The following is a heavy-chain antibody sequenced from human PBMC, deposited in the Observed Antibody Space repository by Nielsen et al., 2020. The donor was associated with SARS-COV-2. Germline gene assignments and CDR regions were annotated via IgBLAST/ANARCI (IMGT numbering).Heavy chain of an antibody. V-gene: IGHV3-48*03. CDR1: GFTFSSYA. CDR3: ANFGWTDY. D-gene: IGHD6-19*01. J-gene: IGHJ4*02. CDR2: ISSVSAT. Sequence: GESLKISCAASGFTFSSYAMNWVRQAPGKGLEWVSYISSVSATHYADSVRGRFTISRDNAKNSLYLQMNSLRAEDTALYYCANFGWTDYWGQGTLVTVSS.